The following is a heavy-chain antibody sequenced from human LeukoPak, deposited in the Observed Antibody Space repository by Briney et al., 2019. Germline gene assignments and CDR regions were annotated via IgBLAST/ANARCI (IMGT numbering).Heavy chain of an antibody. Sequence: GASVKVSCKASGGTFSSYAISWVRQAPGQGLEWMGRINPSGGSTSYAQKFQGRVTMTRDTSTSTVYMELSSLRSEDTAVYYCARDGDCSGGSCYSGWFDPWGQGTLVTVSS. V-gene: IGHV1-46*01. CDR1: GGTFSSYA. CDR2: INPSGGST. CDR3: ARDGDCSGGSCYSGWFDP. D-gene: IGHD2-15*01. J-gene: IGHJ5*02.